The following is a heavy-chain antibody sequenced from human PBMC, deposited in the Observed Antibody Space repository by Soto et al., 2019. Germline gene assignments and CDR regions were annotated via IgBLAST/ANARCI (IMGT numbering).Heavy chain of an antibody. D-gene: IGHD4-17*01. Sequence: PSETLSLTCTVSGDSISSSRYYWGWIRQPPGKGLEWIGSIYYSGSTYYTPSLKSRVTISVDTSMNQFSLKLSSVTAADTAVYYCASNGDYDYYYFDYWGQGTLVTVSS. V-gene: IGHV4-39*07. J-gene: IGHJ4*02. CDR3: ASNGDYDYYYFDY. CDR2: IYYSGST. CDR1: GDSISSSRYY.